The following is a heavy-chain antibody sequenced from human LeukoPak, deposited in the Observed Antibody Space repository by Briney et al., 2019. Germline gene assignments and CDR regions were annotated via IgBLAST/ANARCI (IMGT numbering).Heavy chain of an antibody. CDR1: GFTFSSYA. Sequence: GGSLRLSCAASGFTFSSYAMSWVRQAPGKGLEWVSVIYSGGSTYYADSVKGRFTISRDNSKNTLYLQMNSLRAEDTAVYYCARSPSGHYWGQGTLVTVSS. CDR3: ARSPSGHY. D-gene: IGHD6-6*01. V-gene: IGHV3-66*01. J-gene: IGHJ4*02. CDR2: IYSGGST.